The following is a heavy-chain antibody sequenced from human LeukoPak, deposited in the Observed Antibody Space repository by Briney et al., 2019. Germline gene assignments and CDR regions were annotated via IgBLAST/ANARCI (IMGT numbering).Heavy chain of an antibody. CDR3: ARGFRASNYYYYGMDV. CDR1: GGTFSSYA. CDR2: IIPIFGTA. J-gene: IGHJ6*02. Sequence: SVKVSCKASGGTFSSYAISWVRQAPGQGLEWMGGIIPIFGTANYAQKFQGRGTITADESTSTAYMELSSRRSEDTAVYYCARGFRASNYYYYGMDVWGQGTTVTVSS. V-gene: IGHV1-69*13.